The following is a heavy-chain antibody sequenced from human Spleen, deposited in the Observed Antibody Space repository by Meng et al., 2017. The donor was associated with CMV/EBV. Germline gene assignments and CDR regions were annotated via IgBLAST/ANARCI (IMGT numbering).Heavy chain of an antibody. J-gene: IGHJ5*02. CDR2: ISYSGST. Sequence: GSLRLSCTVSGGSISSYYWSWIRQPPGKGLEWIGYISYSGSTNYNPSLKSRVTLSVDTSKNRFSLKLSSVTAADTAVYYCAREVVVSGASDWFDPWGQGTLVTVSS. V-gene: IGHV4-59*01. CDR3: AREVVVSGASDWFDP. D-gene: IGHD2-2*01. CDR1: GGSISSYY.